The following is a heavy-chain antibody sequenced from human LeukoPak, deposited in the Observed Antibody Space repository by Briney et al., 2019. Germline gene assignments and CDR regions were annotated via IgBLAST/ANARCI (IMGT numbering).Heavy chain of an antibody. CDR1: GGSMSSYY. Sequence: SETLSLTCTVSGGSMSSYYWSWIRQPPGKGLEWIGYIYYSGSTNYNPSLKSRVTISVDTSKNQFSLKLSSVTAADTAVYYCARVRYYYDSSGYYTYFDYWGQGTLVTVSS. J-gene: IGHJ4*02. V-gene: IGHV4-59*01. CDR2: IYYSGST. CDR3: ARVRYYYDSSGYYTYFDY. D-gene: IGHD3-22*01.